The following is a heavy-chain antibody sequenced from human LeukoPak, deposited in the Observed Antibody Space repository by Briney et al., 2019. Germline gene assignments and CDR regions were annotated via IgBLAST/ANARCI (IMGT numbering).Heavy chain of an antibody. J-gene: IGHJ4*02. Sequence: PGGSLRLXCAASGFTYSSYSMTWVRQAPGKGLESVLYISNSSSTIYYADSVKGRFTISRYNAKNSLYLQMNSLRAEDTAVYYCAGGYTGFGYWGQGTLVTVSS. V-gene: IGHV3-48*01. CDR2: ISNSSSTI. CDR3: AGGYTGFGY. D-gene: IGHD5-24*01. CDR1: GFTYSSYS.